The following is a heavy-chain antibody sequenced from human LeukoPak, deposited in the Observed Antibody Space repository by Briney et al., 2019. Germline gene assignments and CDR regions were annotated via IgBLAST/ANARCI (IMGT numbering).Heavy chain of an antibody. CDR2: INSDGSST. J-gene: IGHJ4*02. Sequence: PGGSLRLSCAASGFTFSSYWMHWVRQAPGKGLVWVSRINSDGSSTSYTDSVKGRFTISRDNAKNTLYLQMNSLRAEDTAVYYCARHKAMDSSSWYPDYWGQGTLVTVSS. D-gene: IGHD6-13*01. V-gene: IGHV3-74*01. CDR1: GFTFSSYW. CDR3: ARHKAMDSSSWYPDY.